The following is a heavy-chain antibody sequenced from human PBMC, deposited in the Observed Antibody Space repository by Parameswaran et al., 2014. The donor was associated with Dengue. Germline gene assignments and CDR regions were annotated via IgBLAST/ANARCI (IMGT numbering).Heavy chain of an antibody. J-gene: IGHJ4*02. D-gene: IGHD5-24*01. Sequence: GGSLRLSCAASGFTFDDYAMHWVRQAPGKGLEWVSLISGDGGSTYYADSVKGRFTISRDNSKNSLYLQMNSLRTEDTALYYCIRIGRDGYNEEDYWGQGTLVTVSS. CDR1: GFTFDDYA. V-gene: IGHV3-43*02. CDR3: IRIGRDGYNEEDY. CDR2: ISGDGGST.